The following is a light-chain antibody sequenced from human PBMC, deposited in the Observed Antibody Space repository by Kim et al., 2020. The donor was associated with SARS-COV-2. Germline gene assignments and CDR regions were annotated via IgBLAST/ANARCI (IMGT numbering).Light chain of an antibody. Sequence: QSVLTQPPSASGTPGQRVAISCSGSRSNIGSNPVNWYQQLPGTTPKFLMYMNNQRPSGVPDRFSGSKSGTSASLAISGLQSEDEADYYCATWDDSLKGYVFGTGTKVTVL. CDR2: MNN. CDR1: RSNIGSNP. V-gene: IGLV1-44*01. J-gene: IGLJ1*01. CDR3: ATWDDSLKGYV.